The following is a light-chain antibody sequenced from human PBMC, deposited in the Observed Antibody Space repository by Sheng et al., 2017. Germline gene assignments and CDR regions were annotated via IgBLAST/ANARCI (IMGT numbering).Light chain of an antibody. CDR1: RSITKY. CDR3: HQYGSSPKT. V-gene: IGKV3-20*01. CDR2: GVS. J-gene: IGKJ1*01. Sequence: ETVMTQSPATLSLSPGERATLSYRASRSITKYLAWYQQKPGQAPRLLIYGVSTRATGISDRFSGSGSETDFTLTIGGLEPEDFAVYYCHQYGSSPKTFGQGTKVE.